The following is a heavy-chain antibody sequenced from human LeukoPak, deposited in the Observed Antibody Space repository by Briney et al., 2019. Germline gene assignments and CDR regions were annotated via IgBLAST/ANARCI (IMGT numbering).Heavy chain of an antibody. Sequence: KTGGSLRLSCAASGFTISSYSMSWVRQAPGKGLEWVSSITGSSTYIHYADSVKGRFTISRDNAKNSLYLQMNSLRAEDTAVYYCARGFADFVWGSYPSSYWGQGILVTVSS. CDR3: ARGFADFVWGSYPSSY. CDR2: ITGSSTYI. D-gene: IGHD3-16*02. J-gene: IGHJ4*02. V-gene: IGHV3-21*01. CDR1: GFTISSYS.